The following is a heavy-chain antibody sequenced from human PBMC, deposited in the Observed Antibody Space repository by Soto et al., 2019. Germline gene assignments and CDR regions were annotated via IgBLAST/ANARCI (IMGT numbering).Heavy chain of an antibody. V-gene: IGHV3-23*01. D-gene: IGHD3-10*01. Sequence: EVQLLESGGGLVQPGVSLRLSFAASGFTFRSYAMSWVSQAPGKWLEWVSAIGVSGDTTYYADSVKGRFTISRDNSKNTLYLQMGSLRDEETAVYYCAKVRRFGELRSLYWGQGTLVTVYS. CDR2: IGVSGDTT. J-gene: IGHJ4*02. CDR3: AKVRRFGELRSLY. CDR1: GFTFRSYA.